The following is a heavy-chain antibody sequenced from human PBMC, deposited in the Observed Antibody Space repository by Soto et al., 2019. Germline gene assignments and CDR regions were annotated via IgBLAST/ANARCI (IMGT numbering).Heavy chain of an antibody. CDR2: IYYSGST. CDR1: GGSISSGGYY. Sequence: LSLTCTVSGGSISSGGYYWSWIRQHPGKGLEWIGYIYYSGSTYYNPSLKSRVTISVDTSKNQFSLKLSSVTAADTAVYYCARVQVPAAILIPYYYYGMDVWGQGTTVTVSS. D-gene: IGHD2-2*02. J-gene: IGHJ6*02. V-gene: IGHV4-31*03. CDR3: ARVQVPAAILIPYYYYGMDV.